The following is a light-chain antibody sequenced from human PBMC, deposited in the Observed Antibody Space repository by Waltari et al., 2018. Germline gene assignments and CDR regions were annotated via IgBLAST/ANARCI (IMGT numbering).Light chain of an antibody. CDR1: QSVSGH. V-gene: IGKV3D-15*01. CDR3: QQYYDWPPWT. Sequence: EIVMTQSPATLSVSPGERATLSCRASQSVSGHLAWYQQKPCQAPMLIIHGAFTRATGIPARFSGSGSGTEFSLTISSLQSEDFAIYYCQQYYDWPPWTFGQGTKVEL. CDR2: GAF. J-gene: IGKJ1*01.